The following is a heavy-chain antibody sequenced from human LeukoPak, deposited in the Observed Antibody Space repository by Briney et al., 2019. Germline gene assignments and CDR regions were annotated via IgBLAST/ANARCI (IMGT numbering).Heavy chain of an antibody. D-gene: IGHD6-13*01. V-gene: IGHV1-2*06. Sequence: ASVKVSCKASGYTFTGYYIHWVRQAPGQGLEWMGRINPNSGGTNYAQKFQGRVTMTRDTSISTAYMELSRLRSDDTAVYYCARVGQQLGNWFDPWGQGTLVTVSS. CDR3: ARVGQQLGNWFDP. CDR2: INPNSGGT. J-gene: IGHJ5*02. CDR1: GYTFTGYY.